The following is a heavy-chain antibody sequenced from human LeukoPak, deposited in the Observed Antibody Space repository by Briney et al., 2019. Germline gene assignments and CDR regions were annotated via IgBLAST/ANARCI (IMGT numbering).Heavy chain of an antibody. D-gene: IGHD5-24*01. V-gene: IGHV3-48*01. Sequence: GGSLRLSCAASGFTFSSYSMNWVRQAPGKGLEWISYISGSSSTMYYADSVKGRFTISRDNAKSSLFLQMNSLRAEDTAVYYCARDIMATAEASPDYWGQGTLVTVSS. CDR3: ARDIMATAEASPDY. CDR1: GFTFSSYS. CDR2: ISGSSSTM. J-gene: IGHJ4*02.